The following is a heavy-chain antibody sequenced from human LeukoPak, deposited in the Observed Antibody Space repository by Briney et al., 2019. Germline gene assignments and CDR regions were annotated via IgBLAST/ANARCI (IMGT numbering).Heavy chain of an antibody. CDR2: IRSSSSTI. D-gene: IGHD3-10*01. CDR1: GFTFSSYS. J-gene: IGHJ6*02. Sequence: GGSLRLSCAASGFTFSSYSMNWVRQAPGKGLEWVSYIRSSSSTIYYADSVKGRFTISRDNAKNSLYLQMNSLRAEDTAVYYCASPGVRYYYGMDVWGQGTTVTVSS. CDR3: ASPGVRYYYGMDV. V-gene: IGHV3-48*04.